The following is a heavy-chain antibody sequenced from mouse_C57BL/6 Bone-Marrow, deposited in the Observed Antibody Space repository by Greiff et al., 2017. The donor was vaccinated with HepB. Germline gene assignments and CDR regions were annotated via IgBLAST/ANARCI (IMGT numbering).Heavy chain of an antibody. V-gene: IGHV1-59*01. Sequence: QVQLQQPGAELVRPGTSVKLSCKASGYTFTSYWMHWVKKRPGQGLEWIGGIEPSDSYTNYNQNLKGKATLTVDKSSSTAYMQLSSLTSEDSAVYYCAREGQLRVYYWGQGTTLTVSS. J-gene: IGHJ2*01. CDR1: GYTFTSYW. CDR2: IEPSDSYT. CDR3: AREGQLRVYY. D-gene: IGHD3-2*02.